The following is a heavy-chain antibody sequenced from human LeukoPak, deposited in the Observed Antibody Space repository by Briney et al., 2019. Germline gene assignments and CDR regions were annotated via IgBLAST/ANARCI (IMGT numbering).Heavy chain of an antibody. J-gene: IGHJ4*02. CDR3: AREEALGSGSFDY. Sequence: SETLSLTCTVSGGSISSYYWSWIRQPPGKGLEWIGYIYYSGSTNYNPSLKSRVTISVDTSKNQFSLELSSVTAADTAVYYCAREEALGSGSFDYWGQGTLVTVSS. CDR2: IYYSGST. V-gene: IGHV4-59*01. CDR1: GGSISSYY. D-gene: IGHD1-26*01.